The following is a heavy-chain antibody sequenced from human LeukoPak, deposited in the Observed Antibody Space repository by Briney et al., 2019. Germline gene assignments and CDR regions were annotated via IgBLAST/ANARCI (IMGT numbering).Heavy chain of an antibody. J-gene: IGHJ6*02. D-gene: IGHD6-13*01. CDR1: GGSISSYY. V-gene: IGHV4-59*01. CDR2: IYYSGST. CDR3: ARAGGGSSWYYYHYGMDV. Sequence: PSETLSLTCTVSGGSISSYYWSWIRQPPGKGLEWIGYIYYSGSTNYNPSLKSRVTISVDTSKNQFSLKLSSVTAADTAVYYCARAGGGSSWYYYHYGMDVWGQGTTVTVSS.